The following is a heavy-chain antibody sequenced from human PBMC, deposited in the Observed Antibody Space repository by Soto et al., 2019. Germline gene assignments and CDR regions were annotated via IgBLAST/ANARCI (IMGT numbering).Heavy chain of an antibody. D-gene: IGHD6-25*01. CDR3: TRVASQDGSARGWFDP. J-gene: IGHJ5*02. Sequence: GGSLRLSCAASGFTFSSFTMNWVRQAPGKGLEWVSTISSNIAYIYYTDALRGRFTISRDNAKNSLHLQMNSLRAEDTAVYYCTRVASQDGSARGWFDPWGPGTLVTVSS. V-gene: IGHV3-21*01. CDR1: GFTFSSFT. CDR2: ISSNIAYI.